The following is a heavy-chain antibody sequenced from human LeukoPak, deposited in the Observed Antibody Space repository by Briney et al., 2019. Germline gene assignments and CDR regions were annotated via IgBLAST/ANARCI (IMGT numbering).Heavy chain of an antibody. D-gene: IGHD6-13*01. CDR1: GFAFSNYA. J-gene: IGHJ6*02. CDR3: AKVKGSSSTGNGMDV. CDR2: ISSLGSYI. V-gene: IGHV3-23*01. Sequence: GGSLRLSCVASGFAFSNYAMTWVRQAPGKGLEWVSTISSLGSYIHYADSAKGRLAISRDDSKNTLYLQMNSLRGEDTAVYFCAKVKGSSSTGNGMDVWGQGTTVTVSS.